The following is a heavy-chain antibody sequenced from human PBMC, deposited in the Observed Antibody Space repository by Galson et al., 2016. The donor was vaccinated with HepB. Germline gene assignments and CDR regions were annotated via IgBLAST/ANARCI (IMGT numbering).Heavy chain of an antibody. CDR1: GFAISNNH. CDR3: AAAAAANDIDY. Sequence: SLRLSCAASGFAISNNHMSWVRQAPGKGLDWVSIIYFDGRTFHADSVKGRFTISRDISKNTVYLQMSSLIVEDTAVYYCAAAAAANDIDYCGQGTQVTVSS. D-gene: IGHD6-13*01. J-gene: IGHJ4*02. V-gene: IGHV3-53*01. CDR2: IYFDGRT.